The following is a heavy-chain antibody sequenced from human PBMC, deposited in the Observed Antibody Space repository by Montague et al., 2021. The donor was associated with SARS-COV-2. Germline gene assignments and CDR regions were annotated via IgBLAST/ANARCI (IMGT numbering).Heavy chain of an antibody. CDR3: TREGYQVLWSDYYYYGMDV. J-gene: IGHJ6*02. Sequence: SETLSLTCAVYGGSFSGYYWSWIRQPPGKGLEWIGEINHSGSTNCNPPLKSRVTISVDASKNQFSLKLSSVTAADTAVYYCTREGYQVLWSDYYYYGMDVWGQGTTVTVSS. V-gene: IGHV4-34*01. CDR1: GGSFSGYY. CDR2: INHSGST. D-gene: IGHD2-2*01.